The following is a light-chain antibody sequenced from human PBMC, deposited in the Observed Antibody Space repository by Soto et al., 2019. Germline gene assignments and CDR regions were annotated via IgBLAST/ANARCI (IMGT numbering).Light chain of an antibody. J-gene: IGLJ2*01. Sequence: QSALTQPASVSGSPGQSITISCTGTSSDIGAYNYVSWYQQHPGKAPKLMIYDVNIRPSGVSNRFSGSKSGNTASLTISGLQAEDEADYYCTSWTTSTTMLFGGGTKLTVL. CDR3: TSWTTSTTML. V-gene: IGLV2-14*03. CDR2: DVN. CDR1: SSDIGAYNY.